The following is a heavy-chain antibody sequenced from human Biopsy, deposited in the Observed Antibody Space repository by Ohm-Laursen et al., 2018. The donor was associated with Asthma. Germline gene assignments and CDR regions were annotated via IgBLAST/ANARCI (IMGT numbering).Heavy chain of an antibody. J-gene: IGHJ3*02. V-gene: IGHV1-69*05. D-gene: IGHD3-9*01. CDR2: IIPIFGTA. Sequence: SSVKVSCKASGGTFSSYSVSWVRQAPGQGLEWMGGIIPIFGTANYAQKFQGRVTITRDTSASTAYMELSSLRSEDTAVYYCARTYYDFLTGQVNDAFAIWGQGTMVTVSS. CDR1: GGTFSSYS. CDR3: ARTYYDFLTGQVNDAFAI.